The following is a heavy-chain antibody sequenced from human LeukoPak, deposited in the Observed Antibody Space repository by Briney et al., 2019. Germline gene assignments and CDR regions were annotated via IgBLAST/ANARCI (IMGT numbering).Heavy chain of an antibody. CDR3: AKAQRWGSAPRGDAFDI. CDR2: ISSSGSTI. Sequence: GGSLRLSCAASGFTFSDYYMSWIRQAPGKGLEWVSYISSSGSTIYYADSVKGRFTISRDNAKNSLYLQMNSLRAEDTALYYCAKAQRWGSAPRGDAFDIWGQGTMVTVSS. J-gene: IGHJ3*02. CDR1: GFTFSDYY. V-gene: IGHV3-11*01. D-gene: IGHD3-10*01.